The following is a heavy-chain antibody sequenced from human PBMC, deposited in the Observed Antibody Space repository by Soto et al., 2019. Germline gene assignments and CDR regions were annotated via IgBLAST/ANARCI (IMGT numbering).Heavy chain of an antibody. CDR2: VSGSGGST. CDR1: GFTFSSYA. Sequence: GGSLRLSCAASGFTFSSYAMSWVRQAPGKGLEWVSAVSGSGGSTYYADSVKGRFTISRDNSKNTLYLQMNSLRAEDTAIYYCAKARVAAAGTLGPATYYFDYWGQGTLVTVSS. D-gene: IGHD6-13*01. CDR3: AKARVAAAGTLGPATYYFDY. J-gene: IGHJ4*02. V-gene: IGHV3-23*01.